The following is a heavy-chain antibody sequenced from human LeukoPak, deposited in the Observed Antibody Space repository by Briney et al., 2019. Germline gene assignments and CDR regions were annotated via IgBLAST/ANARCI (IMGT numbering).Heavy chain of an antibody. J-gene: IGHJ4*02. V-gene: IGHV4-59*08. CDR1: GGSISSYY. CDR2: IYYSGST. D-gene: IGHD6-13*01. Sequence: KPSETLSLTCTVSGGSISSYYWSWIRQPPGKGLEWIGYIYYSGSTNYNPSLKSRVTISVDTSKNQFSLKLSSVTAADTAVYYCVRLGIAAAGTVDYWGQGTLVTVSS. CDR3: VRLGIAAAGTVDY.